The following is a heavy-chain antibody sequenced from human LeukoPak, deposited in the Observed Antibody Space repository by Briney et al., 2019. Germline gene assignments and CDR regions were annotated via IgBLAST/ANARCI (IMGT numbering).Heavy chain of an antibody. D-gene: IGHD1-26*01. Sequence: SETLSLTCTVSGGSISSHYWSWIRQPPGKGLEGIGYIYYSGSTNYNPSLKSRVTISVDTSKNQFSLKLSSVTAADTAVYYCAVGAPLDYWGQGTLVTVSS. CDR3: AVGAPLDY. CDR2: IYYSGST. CDR1: GGSISSHY. V-gene: IGHV4-59*11. J-gene: IGHJ4*02.